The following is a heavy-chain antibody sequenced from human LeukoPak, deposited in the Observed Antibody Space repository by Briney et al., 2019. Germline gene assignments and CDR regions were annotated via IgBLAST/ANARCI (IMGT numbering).Heavy chain of an antibody. CDR3: ASSSWYWYFDY. CDR2: IKQDGSEK. J-gene: IGHJ4*02. V-gene: IGHV3-7*01. D-gene: IGHD6-13*01. Sequence: GGSLRLSCAASGFAFSSYWMSWVRQAPGKGLEWVANIKQDGSEKYYVDSVKGRFTISRDNAKNSLYLQMNSLRAEDTAVYYCASSSWYWYFDYWVQGTLVPVSS. CDR1: GFAFSSYW.